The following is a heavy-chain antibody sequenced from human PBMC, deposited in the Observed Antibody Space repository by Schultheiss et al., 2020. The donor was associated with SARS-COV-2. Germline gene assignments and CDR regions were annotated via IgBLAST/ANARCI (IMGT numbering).Heavy chain of an antibody. CDR1: GGSISSGDYY. D-gene: IGHD3-22*01. Sequence: SETLSLTCTVSGGSISSGDYYWSWIRQHPGKGLEWIGYIYYSGSTYYNPSLKSRVTISVDTSKNQFSLKLSSVTAADTAVYYCARGRAYDSSGTYYYYGMDVWGQGTTVTVSS. CDR2: IYYSGST. CDR3: ARGRAYDSSGTYYYYGMDV. J-gene: IGHJ6*02. V-gene: IGHV4-31*03.